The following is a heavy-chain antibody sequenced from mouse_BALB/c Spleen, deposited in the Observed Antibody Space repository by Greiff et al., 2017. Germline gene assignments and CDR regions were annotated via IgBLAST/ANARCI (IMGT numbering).Heavy chain of an antibody. D-gene: IGHD3-1*01. V-gene: IGHV1-77*01. J-gene: IGHJ3*01. CDR3: ARGLGAY. Sequence: QVQLKDSGPELVKPGASVKMSCKASGYTFTDYVISWVKQRTGQGLEWIGEIYPGSGSTYYNEKFKGKATLTADKSSNTAYMQLSSLTSEDSAVYFCARGLGAYWGQGTLVTVSA. CDR2: IYPGSGST. CDR1: GYTFTDYV.